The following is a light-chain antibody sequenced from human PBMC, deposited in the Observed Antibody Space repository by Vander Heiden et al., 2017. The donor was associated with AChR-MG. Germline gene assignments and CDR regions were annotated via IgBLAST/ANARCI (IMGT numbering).Light chain of an antibody. J-gene: IGLJ2*01. CDR2: YDS. CDR3: QVWESSSDHLVV. CDR1: NIGSKS. Sequence: SYVLTQPPSVSVAPGKTARITCGGNNIGSKSVHWYQQKPGQAPVLVIYYDSDRPSGIPERFSGSNSWNTATLTISRVEAGDEADYYCQVWESSSDHLVVFGGGTKLTVL. V-gene: IGLV3-21*01.